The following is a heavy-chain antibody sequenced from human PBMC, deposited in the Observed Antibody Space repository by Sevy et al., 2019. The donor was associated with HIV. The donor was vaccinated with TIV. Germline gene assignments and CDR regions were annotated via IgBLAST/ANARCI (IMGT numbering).Heavy chain of an antibody. V-gene: IGHV5-51*01. Sequence: GESLKISCEGSGYSFTTYWIGWVRQMPGKGLEWMGVIYPDDSDTRYNPSFPGQVTIQADKSINTAYLEWSSLKASDTAIYYCARLEQRHCNGAHCYPFDYWGQGTLVTVSS. CDR1: GYSFTTYW. D-gene: IGHD2-21*01. J-gene: IGHJ4*02. CDR2: IYPDDSDT. CDR3: ARLEQRHCNGAHCYPFDY.